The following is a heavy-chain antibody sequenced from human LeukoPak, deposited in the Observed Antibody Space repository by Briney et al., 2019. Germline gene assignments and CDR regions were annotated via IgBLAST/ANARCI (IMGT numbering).Heavy chain of an antibody. CDR1: GGSFSGYY. V-gene: IGHV4-34*01. Sequence: SETLSLTCAVYGGSFSGYYWSWLRQPPGKGLEWIGEINHSGSTNYNPSLKSRVTISVDTSKNQFSLKLSSVTAADTAMYYCARAPADPSDAFDIWGQGTMVTVSS. J-gene: IGHJ3*02. CDR3: ARAPADPSDAFDI. CDR2: INHSGST.